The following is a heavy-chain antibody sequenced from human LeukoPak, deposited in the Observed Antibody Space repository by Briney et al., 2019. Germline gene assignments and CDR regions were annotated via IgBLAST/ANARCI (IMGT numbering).Heavy chain of an antibody. J-gene: IGHJ6*03. CDR2: INWNGRIT. Sequence: PGESLRLSCAASGFTFDGYAMNWVRQVPGSGLEWVSGINWNGRITEYADSVKDRFTISRQNTKNSLYLYMNNLGGEDTALYFCARGSVQLWLRDTYYFMDVWGKGTTVPVSS. D-gene: IGHD5-18*01. CDR1: GFTFDGYA. CDR3: ARGSVQLWLRDTYYFMDV. V-gene: IGHV3-20*04.